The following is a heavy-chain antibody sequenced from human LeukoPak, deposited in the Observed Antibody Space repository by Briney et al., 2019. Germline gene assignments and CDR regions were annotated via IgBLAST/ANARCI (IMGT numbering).Heavy chain of an antibody. Sequence: PGGSLRLSCAASGLRFSDYYVSWIRQAPGKGLQWVSYISSGGDIMHYADSVKGRFTSSRDNAKNSLYLQMNSLRAEDTAVYYCARTHYYYYYMDVWGKGTTVTVSS. CDR2: ISSGGDIM. J-gene: IGHJ6*03. CDR1: GLRFSDYY. CDR3: ARTHYYYYYMDV. V-gene: IGHV3-11*04.